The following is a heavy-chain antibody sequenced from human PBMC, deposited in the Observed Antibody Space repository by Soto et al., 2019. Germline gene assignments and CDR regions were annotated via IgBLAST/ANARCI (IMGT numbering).Heavy chain of an antibody. D-gene: IGHD6-13*01. CDR1: GFTFSSYA. V-gene: IGHV3-23*01. J-gene: IGHJ5*02. CDR2: ISASGGST. CDR3: ATDLRAAAVGMVWP. Sequence: PGGSLRLSCAASGFTFSSYAMSWVRQAPGKGLEWVSSISASGGSTYYADSVKGRFIISRDNSKNTLYLQMNSLRAEDTAVYYCATDLRAAAVGMVWPWGQGTLVTVSS.